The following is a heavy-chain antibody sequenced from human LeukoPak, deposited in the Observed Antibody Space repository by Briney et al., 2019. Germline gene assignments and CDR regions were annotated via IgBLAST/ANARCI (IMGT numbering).Heavy chain of an antibody. Sequence: PGGSLRLSCAASGFTFSSYSMNWVRQAPGKGLEWVSYISSSSSTIYYADSVKGRFTISRDNAKNSLYLQMHSLRDEDTAVYYRAREEIALRSVEAVDYFDYWGQGTLVTVSS. D-gene: IGHD3-3*01. CDR1: GFTFSSYS. CDR2: ISSSSSTI. J-gene: IGHJ4*02. CDR3: AREEIALRSVEAVDYFDY. V-gene: IGHV3-48*02.